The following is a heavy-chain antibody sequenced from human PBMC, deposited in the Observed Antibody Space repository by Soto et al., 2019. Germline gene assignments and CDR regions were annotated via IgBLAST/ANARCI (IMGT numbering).Heavy chain of an antibody. D-gene: IGHD4-17*01. V-gene: IGHV4-59*08. CDR3: ARPAVTTVTGVAFDI. Sequence: PSETLCLTCTVSGVSISSYYWSWIRPPPGKGLEWIGYIYYSGSTNYNPSLKSRVTISVDTSKNQFSLKLSSVTAADTAVYYCARPAVTTVTGVAFDIWGQGTMVT. J-gene: IGHJ3*02. CDR1: GVSISSYY. CDR2: IYYSGST.